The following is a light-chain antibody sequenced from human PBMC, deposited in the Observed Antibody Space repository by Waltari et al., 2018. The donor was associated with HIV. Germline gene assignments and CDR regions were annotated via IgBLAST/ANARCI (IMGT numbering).Light chain of an antibody. V-gene: IGLV2-14*01. CDR1: SSDVGGYNY. CDR2: EVS. J-gene: IGLJ2*01. CDR3: SSYTSSSIPVV. Sequence: QSALAQPASVSGSPGQSITISCTGTSSDVGGYNYVSWYQQHPGKAPKLIVYEVSNLPSGVSNRFSGSKSGNTASLTISGLQADDEGDYYCSSYTSSSIPVVIGGGTKLTVL.